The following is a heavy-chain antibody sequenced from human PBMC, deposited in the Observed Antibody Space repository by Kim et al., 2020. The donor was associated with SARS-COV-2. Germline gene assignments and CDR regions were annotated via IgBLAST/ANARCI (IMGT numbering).Heavy chain of an antibody. CDR2: ISGGGSSI. CDR3: WRAPYSGHDYLSFGLAC. Sequence: GGSLRLSCAASGFSFREYHMNWIRQAPGKVLECVSRISGGGSSIYYADSVKGRFTISKDNTQSSLVLQMNNLRAEDTAVYYCWRAPYSGHDYLSFGLACWGQGTLVALSS. V-gene: IGHV3-11*01. D-gene: IGHD5-12*01. J-gene: IGHJ4*02. CDR1: GFSFREYH.